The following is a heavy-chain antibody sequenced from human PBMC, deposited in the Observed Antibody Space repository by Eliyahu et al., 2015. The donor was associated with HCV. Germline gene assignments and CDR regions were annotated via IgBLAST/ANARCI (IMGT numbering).Heavy chain of an antibody. CDR1: GGSISRPXYY. J-gene: IGHJ3*01. Sequence: QLQLQASGPGLVKPSETLSLTCXVXGGSISRPXYYWAWXRQPPGXGLEWXGCXLYSGXTXYTYYNPSPRSRVSISAEASESQFSLSVSSLTAADAAVYYCARRTAAPASGAFDVWGQGTVVTVSS. V-gene: IGHV4-39*01. D-gene: IGHD6-13*01. CDR2: XLYSGXTXYT. CDR3: ARRTAAPASGAFDV.